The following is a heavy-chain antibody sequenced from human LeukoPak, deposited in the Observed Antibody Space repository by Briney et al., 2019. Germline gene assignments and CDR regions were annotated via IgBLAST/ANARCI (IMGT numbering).Heavy chain of an antibody. CDR1: GVSISSSSYY. CDR3: ARQGSSSWWDYTYYFDY. V-gene: IGHV4-39*01. J-gene: IGHJ4*02. D-gene: IGHD6-13*01. CDR2: IYYSGST. Sequence: SETLSLTCTVPGVSISSSSYYWGWIRQPPGKGLEWIGSIYYSGSTYYNPSLKSRVTISVDTSKNQFSLKLSSVTAADTAVYYCARQGSSSWWDYTYYFDYWGQGTLVTVSS.